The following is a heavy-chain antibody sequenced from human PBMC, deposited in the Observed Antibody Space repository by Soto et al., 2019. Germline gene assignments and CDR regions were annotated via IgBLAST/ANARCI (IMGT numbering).Heavy chain of an antibody. Sequence: GGSLRLSCAASGFTFSNAWMNWVRQAPGKGLEWIGRIKSKTDGGTTDYAAPVKGRFTISRDDSKNTLYLQMNSLKTEDTAVYYCTTDEVQWLVRVENYYYGMDVWGQGTTVTVSS. CDR2: IKSKTDGGTT. CDR3: TTDEVQWLVRVENYYYGMDV. CDR1: GFTFSNAW. V-gene: IGHV3-15*07. J-gene: IGHJ6*02. D-gene: IGHD6-19*01.